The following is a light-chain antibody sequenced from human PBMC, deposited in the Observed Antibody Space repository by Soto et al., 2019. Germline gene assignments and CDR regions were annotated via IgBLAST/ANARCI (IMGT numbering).Light chain of an antibody. Sequence: SYDLTQPPSVSVAPGQTARIPCWGDNIGSKSVYWYQQKSGQAPVVVVYDGSDRPSGIPERFSGSNSGTTATLTISRVEAGDEADYFCQVWDSTSDHYVFGAGTKVTVL. CDR3: QVWDSTSDHYV. CDR2: DGS. V-gene: IGLV3-21*02. J-gene: IGLJ1*01. CDR1: NIGSKS.